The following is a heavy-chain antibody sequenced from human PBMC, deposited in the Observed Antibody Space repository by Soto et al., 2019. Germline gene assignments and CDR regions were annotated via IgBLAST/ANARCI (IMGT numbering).Heavy chain of an antibody. CDR2: IIPIPEKT. Sequence: QVQLVQSGAEVKKPGSSVKVSCKASGGTFSSYAISWVRQAPGQGLEWMGGIIPIPEKTNYAQKFQGRVTITADESKSTAYMELSSLRSEDTAVYYCARSQGSSTSLEIYYYYYYGMDVWGQGTTVTVSS. V-gene: IGHV1-69*01. CDR3: ARSQGSSTSLEIYYYYYYGMDV. D-gene: IGHD2-2*01. J-gene: IGHJ6*02. CDR1: GGTFSSYA.